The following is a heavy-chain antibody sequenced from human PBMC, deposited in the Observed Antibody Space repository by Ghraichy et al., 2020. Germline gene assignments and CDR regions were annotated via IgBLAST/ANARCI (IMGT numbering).Heavy chain of an antibody. CDR3: SNQGQ. CDR1: GFTFSASW. CDR2: IKPGGTDK. Sequence: GGSLRLSCAASGFTFSASWMSWFRQPPGKGLEWVANIKPGGTDKYHVDSVKGRFTISRDNAKNSLYLQMNNLRAEDTAVYYCSNQGQWGQGTLVTVSS. J-gene: IGHJ4*02. V-gene: IGHV3-7*03. D-gene: IGHD2-8*01.